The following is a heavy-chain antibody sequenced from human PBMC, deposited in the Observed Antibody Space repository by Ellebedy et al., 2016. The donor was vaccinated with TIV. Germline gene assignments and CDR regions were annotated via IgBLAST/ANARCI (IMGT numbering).Heavy chain of an antibody. CDR1: GYTFTSYG. D-gene: IGHD3-10*01. V-gene: IGHV1-18*01. Sequence: ASVKVSXXASGYTFTSYGISWVRQAPGQGLEWMGWISAYNGNTNYAQKLQGRVTMTTDTSTSTAYMELRSLRSDDTAVYYCARDEDYYGSGSSFVIGGMDVWGQGTTVTVSS. J-gene: IGHJ6*02. CDR2: ISAYNGNT. CDR3: ARDEDYYGSGSSFVIGGMDV.